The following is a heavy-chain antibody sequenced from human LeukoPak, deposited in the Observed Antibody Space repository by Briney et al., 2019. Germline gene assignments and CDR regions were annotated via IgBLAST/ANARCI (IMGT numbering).Heavy chain of an antibody. D-gene: IGHD3-22*01. V-gene: IGHV4-59*12. CDR1: GGSISSYY. J-gene: IGHJ4*02. CDR2: IYYSGST. CDR3: ARYYYDSSGHHPSFDY. Sequence: MPSETLSLTCTVSGGSISSYYWSWIRQPPGKGLEWIGYIYYSGSTNYNPSLKSRVTISVDTSKNQFSLKLSSVTAADTAVYYCARYYYDSSGHHPSFDYWGQGTLVTVSS.